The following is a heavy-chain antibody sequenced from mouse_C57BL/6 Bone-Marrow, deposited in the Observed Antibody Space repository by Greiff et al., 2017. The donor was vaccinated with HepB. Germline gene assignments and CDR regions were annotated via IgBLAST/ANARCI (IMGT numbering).Heavy chain of an antibody. J-gene: IGHJ3*01. CDR1: GYTFTSYW. V-gene: IGHV1-61*01. Sequence: VQLQQPGAELVRPGSSVKLSCKASGYTFTSYWMDWVKQRPGQGLEWIGNIYPSDSETHYNQKFKDKATLTVDKSSSTAYMQLSSLTSEDSAVYYCARGVKNYGSRTTYWGQGTLVTVSA. CDR3: ARGVKNYGSRTTY. CDR2: IYPSDSET. D-gene: IGHD1-1*01.